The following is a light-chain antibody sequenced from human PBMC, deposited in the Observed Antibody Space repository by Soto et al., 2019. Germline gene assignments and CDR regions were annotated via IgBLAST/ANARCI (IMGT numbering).Light chain of an antibody. CDR3: LQLNSYPYT. CDR1: QGIGNY. CDR2: AAS. J-gene: IGKJ2*01. V-gene: IGKV1-9*01. Sequence: IQLTQSPSSLAASVGDRVAITCRASQGIGNYVAWYQQKPGKAPELLIYAASTLQSGVPSRFSGSGSGTDFTLAISSLQPEEFATYYCLQLNSYPYTFGQGTKVEI.